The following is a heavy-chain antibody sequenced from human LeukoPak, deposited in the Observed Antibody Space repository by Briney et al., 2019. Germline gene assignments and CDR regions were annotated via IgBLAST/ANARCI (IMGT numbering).Heavy chain of an antibody. J-gene: IGHJ4*02. CDR1: GFTFSDYY. CDR2: ISSSGTTI. CDR3: ARAQTTVAYSFLY. V-gene: IGHV3-11*01. Sequence: GGSLRLSCAASGFTFSDYYMSWIRQAPGKGLGWVSYISSSGTTIYYADSLKGRFTISRDNAKNSLYLQMNSLRAEDTAVYYCARAQTTVAYSFLYWGQGTLVTVSS. D-gene: IGHD4-23*01.